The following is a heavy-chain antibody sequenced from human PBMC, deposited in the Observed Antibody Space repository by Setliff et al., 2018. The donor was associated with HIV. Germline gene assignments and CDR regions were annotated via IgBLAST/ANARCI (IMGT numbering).Heavy chain of an antibody. CDR3: ARWGEPALKAFDV. Sequence: SETLSLTCTVSGASITSYYWNWIRQTPGKGLEWIGFGHHSGSSFYNPSLNRRVSISVDTAESQFILKLTSVTATDAAVYYCARWGEPALKAFDVWGRGTMVTVSS. CDR2: GHHSGSS. D-gene: IGHD3-16*01. J-gene: IGHJ3*01. V-gene: IGHV4-59*08. CDR1: GASITSYY.